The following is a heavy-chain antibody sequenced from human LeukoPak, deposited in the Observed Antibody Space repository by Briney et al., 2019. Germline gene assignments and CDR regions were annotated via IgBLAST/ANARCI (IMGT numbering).Heavy chain of an antibody. J-gene: IGHJ4*02. D-gene: IGHD3-22*01. Sequence: ASVKVSCKTSGYTFSNYGISWVRQAPGQGLEWMGWISGYNGNTNYAQKLQGRVTMTTDTSTSTAYMELRSLRSDDTAVYYCARFDYYDRNGLDYWGQGTLVAVSS. V-gene: IGHV1-18*01. CDR3: ARFDYYDRNGLDY. CDR2: ISGYNGNT. CDR1: GYTFSNYG.